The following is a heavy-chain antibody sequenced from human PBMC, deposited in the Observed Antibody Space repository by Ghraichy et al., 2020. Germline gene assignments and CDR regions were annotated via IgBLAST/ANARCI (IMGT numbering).Heavy chain of an antibody. Sequence: ASVKVSCKASGYTFTCYYMHWVRQAPGQGLEWMGWINPNSGGTNYAQKFQGRVTMTRDTSISTAYMELSRLRSDDTAVYYCAREGSLYYYDSSGFPAHFQHWGQGTLVTVSS. CDR3: AREGSLYYYDSSGFPAHFQH. D-gene: IGHD3-22*01. J-gene: IGHJ1*01. CDR1: GYTFTCYY. CDR2: INPNSGGT. V-gene: IGHV1-2*02.